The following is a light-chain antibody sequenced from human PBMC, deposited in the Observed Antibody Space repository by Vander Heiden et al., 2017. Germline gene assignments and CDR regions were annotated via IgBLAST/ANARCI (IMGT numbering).Light chain of an antibody. J-gene: IGKJ1*01. CDR1: QSMSSW. Sequence: IKMTHSPSPLLPSVGDRVTITCRASQSMSSWLGWYQQKPGKAPKLLIYKASRLESGVPSRGSGSGSGTEFTRTLSGVQADDFATYDSQQYSAFGQGTKVEIK. CDR3: QQYSA. V-gene: IGKV1-5*03. CDR2: KAS.